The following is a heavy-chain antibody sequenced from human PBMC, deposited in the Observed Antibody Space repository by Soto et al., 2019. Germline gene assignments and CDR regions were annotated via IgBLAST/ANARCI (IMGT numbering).Heavy chain of an antibody. CDR3: ARAIAVAGTYYYYGMDV. CDR2: TYYRSKWYN. CDR1: GDSVSSNSAA. D-gene: IGHD6-19*01. V-gene: IGHV6-1*01. Sequence: PSQTLSLTCAISGDSVSSNSAAWSWIRQSPSRGLEWLGRTYYRSKWYNDYAVSVKSRITINPDTSKNQFSLQLNSVTPEDTAVYYCARAIAVAGTYYYYGMDVWGQGTTVTVSS. J-gene: IGHJ6*02.